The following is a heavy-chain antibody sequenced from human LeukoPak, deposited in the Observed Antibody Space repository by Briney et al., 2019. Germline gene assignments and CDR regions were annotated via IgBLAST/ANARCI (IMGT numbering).Heavy chain of an antibody. CDR1: GYTFTDYF. D-gene: IGHD1-26*01. CDR3: ARGGLPAFYYYMDV. J-gene: IGHJ6*03. V-gene: IGHV1-2*02. Sequence: ASVKVSCKASGYTFTDYFMHWVRQAPGQGLEWMGWVNPHSGGTNYAQKFQGRVTMTRDTSISTAYVELNRLRSDDTAVYYCARGGLPAFYYYMDVWGKGTTVTVSS. CDR2: VNPHSGGT.